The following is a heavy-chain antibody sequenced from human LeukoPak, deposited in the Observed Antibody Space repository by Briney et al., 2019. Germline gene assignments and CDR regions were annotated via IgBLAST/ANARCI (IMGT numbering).Heavy chain of an antibody. D-gene: IGHD3-16*01. J-gene: IGHJ3*02. V-gene: IGHV3-64*01. Sequence: GSLRLSCAASGFTFSSYAMHWVRQAPGKGLEYVSVISSNGGSTYYANSVKGRFTISRDNSKNTLFLQMGSLRAEDMAVYYCARSGGTAEGGGYYAFDIWGQGTMVTVSS. CDR1: GFTFSSYA. CDR3: ARSGGTAEGGGYYAFDI. CDR2: ISSNGGST.